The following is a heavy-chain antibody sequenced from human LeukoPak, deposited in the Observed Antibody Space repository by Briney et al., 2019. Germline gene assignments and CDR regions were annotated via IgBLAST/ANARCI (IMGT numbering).Heavy chain of an antibody. V-gene: IGHV4-34*01. CDR1: GGSFSGYY. Sequence: KASETLSLTCAVYGGSFSGYYWSWIRQPPGKGLEWIGEINHSGSTNYNPSLKSRVTISVDKSKNQFSLKLSSVTAADTAVYYCAGYYGSGSGLDYWGKGTLVTVSS. CDR2: INHSGST. D-gene: IGHD3-10*01. J-gene: IGHJ4*02. CDR3: AGYYGSGSGLDY.